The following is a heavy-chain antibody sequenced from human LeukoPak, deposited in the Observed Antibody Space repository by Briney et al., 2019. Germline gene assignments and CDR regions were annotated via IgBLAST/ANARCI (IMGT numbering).Heavy chain of an antibody. J-gene: IGHJ6*02. CDR1: GGTFSSYA. CDR2: IIPILGIA. D-gene: IGHD6-6*01. CDR3: ARAYSSSAYYYGMDV. Sequence: SVKVSCKASGGTFSSYAISWVRQAPGQGLEWMGRIIPILGIANYAQKFQGRVTITADKSTSTAYMELSSLRSEDTAVYYCARAYSSSAYYYGMDVWGQGTTVTVSS. V-gene: IGHV1-69*04.